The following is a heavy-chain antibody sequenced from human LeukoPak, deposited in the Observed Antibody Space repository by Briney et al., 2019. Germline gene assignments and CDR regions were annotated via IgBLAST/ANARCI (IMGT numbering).Heavy chain of an antibody. J-gene: IGHJ4*02. CDR2: INPDSGDT. D-gene: IGHD6-6*01. V-gene: IGHV1-2*02. CDR1: GYTFTDYY. CDR3: ARGPSSGSFDY. Sequence: ASVKVSCKVSGYTFTDYYTHWLRQAPGQGLEWMGWINPDSGDTNCAQKFQDRVTMTRDTSITTAYMELSRLRSDDTAVYYCARGPSSGSFDYWGQGTLVTVSS.